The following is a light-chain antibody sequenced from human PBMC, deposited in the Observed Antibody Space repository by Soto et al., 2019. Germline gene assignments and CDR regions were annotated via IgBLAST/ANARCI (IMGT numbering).Light chain of an antibody. Sequence: EIHMTQSPSSLSASVGYTFTITCQASQDIRNYLNWYQQKLVKAPKLLIYDASNLETGVPSRLSGSGSGTDFTITISSLQPEYIATYYYQQYSHLITFGQGTRLEIK. CDR1: QDIRNY. CDR2: DAS. J-gene: IGKJ5*01. V-gene: IGKV1-33*01. CDR3: QQYSHLIT.